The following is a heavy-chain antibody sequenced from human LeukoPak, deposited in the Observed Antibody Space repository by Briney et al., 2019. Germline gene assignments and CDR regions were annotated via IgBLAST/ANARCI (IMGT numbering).Heavy chain of an antibody. J-gene: IGHJ5*02. D-gene: IGHD1-26*01. CDR2: INPNSGGT. V-gene: IGHV1-2*02. CDR3: ARDKRYSGSYSRRQAGNWFDP. CDR1: GYTFTGYY. Sequence: APVKVSCKASGYTFTGYYMHWVRQAPGQGLEWMGWINPNSGGTNYAQKFQGRVTMTRDTSISTAYMELSRLRSDDTAVYYCARDKRYSGSYSRRQAGNWFDPWGQGTLVTVSS.